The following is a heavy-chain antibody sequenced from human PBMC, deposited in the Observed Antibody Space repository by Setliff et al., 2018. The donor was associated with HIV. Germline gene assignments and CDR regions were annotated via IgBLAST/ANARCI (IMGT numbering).Heavy chain of an antibody. Sequence: SETLSLTCTVSGGSISSSSYYWGWIRQPPGKGLEWIGSIYYSGSTYYNPSLKSRVTISVDTSKNQFSLKLSSVTAADTAVYYCARTKNIYGDYPPAEYFQHWGQGTLVTVSS. CDR3: ARTKNIYGDYPPAEYFQH. V-gene: IGHV4-39*01. CDR2: IYYSGST. D-gene: IGHD4-17*01. J-gene: IGHJ1*01. CDR1: GGSISSSSYY.